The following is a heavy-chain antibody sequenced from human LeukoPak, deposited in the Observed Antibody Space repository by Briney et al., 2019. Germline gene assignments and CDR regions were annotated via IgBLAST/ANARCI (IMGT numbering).Heavy chain of an antibody. Sequence: SETLSLTCTVSGSSISSSSYYWGWIPQPPGKGLEWIVTIYYSGNTYSNPSLKSRVTISVDTSKNQFSLKLSSVTAADTAVYYCARLANSAYASGSRLNWFDPWGQGTLVTVSS. V-gene: IGHV4-39*01. CDR2: IYYSGNT. D-gene: IGHD3-10*01. CDR3: ARLANSAYASGSRLNWFDP. J-gene: IGHJ5*02. CDR1: GSSISSSSYY.